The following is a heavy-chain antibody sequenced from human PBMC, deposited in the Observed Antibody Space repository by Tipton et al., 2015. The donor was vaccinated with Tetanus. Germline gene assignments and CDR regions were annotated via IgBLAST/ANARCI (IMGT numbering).Heavy chain of an antibody. V-gene: IGHV4-4*07. CDR2: VYSSGST. D-gene: IGHD5-24*01. CDR3: ARHPQTSNNLDY. CDR1: GGSIISYY. J-gene: IGHJ4*02. Sequence: LRLSCTVSGGSIISYYWSWIRQPAGKGLEWIGRVYSSGSTHYNPSLKSRVTMSLDTSKKQFSLSLNSVTAADTAVYYCARHPQTSNNLDYWGQGTLVTVSS.